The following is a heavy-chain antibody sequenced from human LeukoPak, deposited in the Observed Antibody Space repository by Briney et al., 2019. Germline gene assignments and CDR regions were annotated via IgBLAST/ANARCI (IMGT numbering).Heavy chain of an antibody. J-gene: IGHJ6*04. Sequence: GGSLRLSCAASGFTFSSYGMHWVRQAPGKGLEWVAVISYDGSNKYYADSVKGRFTISRDNSKNTLYPQMNSLRAEDTAVYYCAELGITMIGGVWGKGTTVTISS. V-gene: IGHV3-33*05. CDR1: GFTFSSYG. D-gene: IGHD3-10*02. CDR2: ISYDGSNK. CDR3: AELGITMIGGV.